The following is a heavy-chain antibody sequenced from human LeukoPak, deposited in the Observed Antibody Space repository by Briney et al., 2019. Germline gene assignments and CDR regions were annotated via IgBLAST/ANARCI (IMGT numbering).Heavy chain of an antibody. CDR2: ISGSGGST. V-gene: IGHV3-23*01. J-gene: IGHJ6*02. D-gene: IGHD2-2*01. CDR1: GFTFSSYA. Sequence: GGSLRLSCAASGFTFSSYAMSWVRQAPGKGLEWVSAISGSGGSTYYADSVKGRFTISRDNSKNTLYLQMNSLRAEDTAVYYCASPTIVVVPADYYYGMDVWGQGTTVTVSS. CDR3: ASPTIVVVPADYYYGMDV.